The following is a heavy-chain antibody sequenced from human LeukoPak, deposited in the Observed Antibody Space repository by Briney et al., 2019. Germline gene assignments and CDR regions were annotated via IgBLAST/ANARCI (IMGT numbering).Heavy chain of an antibody. J-gene: IGHJ4*02. V-gene: IGHV3-7*03. D-gene: IGHD6-19*01. CDR1: GFTFRNYW. Sequence: GGSLRLSCAASGFTFRNYWMSWVRQAPGTGLEWVANIKQDGSDRNYVTSVRGRLTISRDNAESSLYLQMNSLRVEDTAVYYCVRNLAVAGTCFDSWGQGTLVTVSS. CDR3: VRNLAVAGTCFDS. CDR2: IKQDGSDR.